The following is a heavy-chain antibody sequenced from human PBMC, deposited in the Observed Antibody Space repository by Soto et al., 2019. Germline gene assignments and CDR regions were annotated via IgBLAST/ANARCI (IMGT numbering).Heavy chain of an antibody. CDR2: ISGSGGST. CDR3: ARKEEVATISKGNYYYYYYMDV. D-gene: IGHD5-12*01. CDR1: GFTFSSYA. Sequence: PGGSLRLSCAASGFTFSSYAMSWVRQAPGKGLEWVSAISGSGGSTYYADSVKGRFTISRDNSKNTLYLQMNSLRAEDTAVYYCARKEEVATISKGNYYYYYYMDVWGKGTTVTVSS. V-gene: IGHV3-23*01. J-gene: IGHJ6*03.